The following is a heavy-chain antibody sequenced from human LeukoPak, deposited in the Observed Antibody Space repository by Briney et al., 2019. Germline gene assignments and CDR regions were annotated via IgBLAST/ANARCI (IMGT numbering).Heavy chain of an antibody. CDR1: GVSLRGYY. J-gene: IGHJ6*03. CDR2: VNHEGDS. Sequence: SETLSLTCAVSGVSLRGYYWSWIRQSPDKGLEWIGEVNHEGDSIYSPSLKSRLTLSVDMSKNQFSLNLRSVTAADTAVYFCARGSNYVSDYYFDVWGKGTTVIVSS. V-gene: IGHV4-34*01. CDR3: ARGSNYVSDYYFDV. D-gene: IGHD4-11*01.